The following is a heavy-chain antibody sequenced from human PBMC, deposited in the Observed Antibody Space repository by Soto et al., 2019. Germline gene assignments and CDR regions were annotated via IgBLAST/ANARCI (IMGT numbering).Heavy chain of an antibody. V-gene: IGHV3-7*01. J-gene: IGHJ5*01. CDR2: TSQDGSAK. Sequence: GGSLRLSCAASGFTFSYYWMSWVRQTPGGGLEWVASTSQDGSAKYFVDSAKGRFTISRDNAKNSLYLQMNSLRVDDTAVYYCARALDTGGFYNWFDSWGQGALVTVSS. CDR1: GFTFSYYW. CDR3: ARALDTGGFYNWFDS. D-gene: IGHD3-3*01.